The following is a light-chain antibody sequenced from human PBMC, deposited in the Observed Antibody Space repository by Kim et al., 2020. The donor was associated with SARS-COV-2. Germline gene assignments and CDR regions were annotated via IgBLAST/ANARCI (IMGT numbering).Light chain of an antibody. Sequence: LSPGESASLSCRASQSRSSRFLAWYQKRRGQAPRLLIFGASSRATGIPDRFSGSGSGTDFTLTISRLEPEDFAVYYCQQYDSSITFGGGTKVDIK. CDR3: QQYDSSIT. CDR2: GAS. J-gene: IGKJ4*01. CDR1: QSRSSRF. V-gene: IGKV3-20*01.